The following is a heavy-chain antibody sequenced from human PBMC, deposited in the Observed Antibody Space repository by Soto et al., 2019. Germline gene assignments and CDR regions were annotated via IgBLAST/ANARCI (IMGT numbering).Heavy chain of an antibody. Sequence: QVQLVQSGAEVKKPGSSVKVSCKASGGTFSSYAISWVRQAPGQGLEWMGGIIPIFGTANYAQKFQGRVTSTADESTSTAYMGLSSLRSEDTAVYYCARGRRTYYYDSSGYGRSAFDIWGQGTMVTVSS. CDR2: IIPIFGTA. J-gene: IGHJ3*02. D-gene: IGHD3-22*01. V-gene: IGHV1-69*01. CDR3: ARGRRTYYYDSSGYGRSAFDI. CDR1: GGTFSSYA.